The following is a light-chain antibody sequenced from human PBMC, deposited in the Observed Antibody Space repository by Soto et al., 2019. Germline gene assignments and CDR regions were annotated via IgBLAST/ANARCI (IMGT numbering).Light chain of an antibody. CDR2: GAS. V-gene: IGKV3-20*01. CDR1: QSVSSSY. Sequence: EIVLTQSPGTLSLSPGERATLSCRASQSVSSSYLAWYQQKPGQAHRLLIYGASSRATGIPDRFSGSGSGTDFTLTISRLEPEDFAVYYCQQYGSSPRETFGQGTKVEIK. CDR3: QQYGSSPRET. J-gene: IGKJ1*01.